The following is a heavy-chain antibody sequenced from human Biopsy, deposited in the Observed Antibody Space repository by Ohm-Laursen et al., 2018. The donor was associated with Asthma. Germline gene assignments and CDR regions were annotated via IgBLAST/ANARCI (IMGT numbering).Heavy chain of an antibody. D-gene: IGHD5-18*01. CDR1: GCSVSSGSHY. J-gene: IGHJ4*02. V-gene: IGHV4-61*01. CDR2: ITYSGST. Sequence: GTLSFTCSVSGCSVSSGSHYWSCIRQPPGKGLAWIGYITYSGSTNYNPSLNTRVTISADTSKNQFPLKLSSVTAAVTAVYYCARDVVDSAMDYFDYWGQGTLVTVSS. CDR3: ARDVVDSAMDYFDY.